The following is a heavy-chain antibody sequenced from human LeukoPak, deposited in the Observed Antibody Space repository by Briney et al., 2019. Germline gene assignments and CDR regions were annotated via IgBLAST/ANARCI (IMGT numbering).Heavy chain of an antibody. CDR1: GGSISSYY. CDR2: IYYTGST. CDR3: ARVVYSGYDFRGAMDV. V-gene: IGHV4-59*01. J-gene: IGHJ6*03. Sequence: TSETLSLTCTISGGSISSYYWSWIRQPPGKGLEWIGYIYYTGSTNHNPSLKSRVTISVDTSKNQFSLKLSSVTAADTAVYYCARVVYSGYDFRGAMDVWGKGTTVTVSS. D-gene: IGHD5-12*01.